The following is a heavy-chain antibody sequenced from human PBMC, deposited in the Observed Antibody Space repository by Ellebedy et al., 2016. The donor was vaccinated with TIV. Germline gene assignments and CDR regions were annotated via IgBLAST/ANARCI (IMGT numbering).Heavy chain of an antibody. V-gene: IGHV3-73*01. CDR2: IRRKIHNYAT. D-gene: IGHD2-8*02. CDR1: GLVFSDSA. Sequence: GESLKISCVGSGLVFSDSAMQWVRQAPGKGLEWVGRIRRKIHNYATQLGASVSGRFSISRDDSENTAYLRMDRLTTEDTAVYYCIRHVEYARSYWGQGVLVTVSS. J-gene: IGHJ4*02. CDR3: IRHVEYARSY.